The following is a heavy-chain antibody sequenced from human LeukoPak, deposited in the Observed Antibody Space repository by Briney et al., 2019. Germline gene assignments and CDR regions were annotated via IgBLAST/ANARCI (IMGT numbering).Heavy chain of an antibody. CDR1: GFTFSNYW. D-gene: IGHD3-22*01. Sequence: GGSLRLSCAASGFTFSNYWMHWVRQAPGKGLVWVSRINSDGINTSYADSVKGRFTISRDNAKNTLNLQMNSLRPEDTALYYCAREYYYDTSAYYTFDYWGQGTPVTVSS. V-gene: IGHV3-74*01. J-gene: IGHJ4*02. CDR3: AREYYYDTSAYYTFDY. CDR2: INSDGINT.